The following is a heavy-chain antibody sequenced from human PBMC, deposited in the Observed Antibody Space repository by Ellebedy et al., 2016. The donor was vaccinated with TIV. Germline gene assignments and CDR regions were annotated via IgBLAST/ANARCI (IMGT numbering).Heavy chain of an antibody. V-gene: IGHV3-33*08. Sequence: GESLKISCAASEFPVSSNYINWVRQAPGKGLEWVALIWYDGNNRYYADSVKGRFTVSRDNSKNTLYLQMNALRAEDTAVYYCAREGSLSFRVFDYWGQGALVTVSS. CDR2: IWYDGNNR. CDR3: AREGSLSFRVFDY. J-gene: IGHJ4*02. D-gene: IGHD2-21*01. CDR1: EFPVSSNY.